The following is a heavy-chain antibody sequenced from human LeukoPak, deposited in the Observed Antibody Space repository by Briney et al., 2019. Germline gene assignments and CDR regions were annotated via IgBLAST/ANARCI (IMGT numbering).Heavy chain of an antibody. Sequence: PGGSLRLSCAASGFTFSSYSMNWVRQAPGKGLEWVSSISSSSSYIYYADSVKGRFTISRDNAKNSLYLQMNSLRAEDTVVYYCARMEYQLRHFDYWGQGTLVTVSS. D-gene: IGHD2-2*01. V-gene: IGHV3-21*01. CDR1: GFTFSSYS. CDR2: ISSSSSYI. J-gene: IGHJ4*02. CDR3: ARMEYQLRHFDY.